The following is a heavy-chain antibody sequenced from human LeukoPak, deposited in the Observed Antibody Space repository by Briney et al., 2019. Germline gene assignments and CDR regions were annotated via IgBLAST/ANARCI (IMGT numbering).Heavy chain of an antibody. CDR1: GYSFTTYW. CDR2: IYPGDSDT. J-gene: IGHJ4*02. D-gene: IGHD4-23*01. CDR3: ARLYSGNPYYFYY. Sequence: GESLNISCKGSGYSFTTYWIGWVRQMPGKGLEWMGIIYPGDSDTRYSPSFQGQVTISADKSISTAYLQWSSLKTSDTAIYYCARLYSGNPYYFYYWGQGTLVTVSS. V-gene: IGHV5-51*01.